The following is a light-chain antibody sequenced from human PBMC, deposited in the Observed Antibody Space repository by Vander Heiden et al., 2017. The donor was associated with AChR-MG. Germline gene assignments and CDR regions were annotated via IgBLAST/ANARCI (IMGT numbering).Light chain of an antibody. CDR1: SSDVGGYNL. CDR3: CSYAGYYTV. V-gene: IGLV2-11*01. Sequence: QSALSQPRSVSGSPGQSVTLSCTGTSSDVGGYNLVSWYQQHPGRAPKLILYDVSQRPSGVPDRFSGSKSGNTASLTISGLQAEDEAAYYCCSYAGYYTVFGGGTKLTVL. J-gene: IGLJ2*01. CDR2: DVS.